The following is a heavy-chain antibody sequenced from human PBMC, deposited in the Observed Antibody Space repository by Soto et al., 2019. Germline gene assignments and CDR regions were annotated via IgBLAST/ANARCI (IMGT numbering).Heavy chain of an antibody. CDR2: IIPIFGTA. CDR1: GGTFSSYA. CDR3: GREYSYGYGMDV. D-gene: IGHD5-18*01. J-gene: IGHJ6*02. Sequence: QVQLVQSGAEVKKPGSSVKVSCKASGGTFSSYAISWVRQAPRQGLEWMGGIIPIFGTANYAQKFQGRVTITADKSTSTAYMELSSLRSEDTAVYYCGREYSYGYGMDVWGQGTTVTVSS. V-gene: IGHV1-69*06.